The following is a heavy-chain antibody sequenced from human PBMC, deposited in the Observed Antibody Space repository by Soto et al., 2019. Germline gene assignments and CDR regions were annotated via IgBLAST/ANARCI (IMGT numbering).Heavy chain of an antibody. J-gene: IGHJ4*02. CDR1: GFSLSTSGVG. D-gene: IGHD2-15*01. CDR3: APLVVAGITYSFDS. CDR2: IYWDDDK. Sequence: QITLKESGHPLGKPTQTLTLTCTFSGFSLSTSGVGVGWIRQPPGKALEWLTFIYWDDDKRNSPFLKSRLTITKDTSKNQVVLTMTNMDPVDTATYYCAPLVVAGITYSFDSWVQGTLVTVSS. V-gene: IGHV2-5*02.